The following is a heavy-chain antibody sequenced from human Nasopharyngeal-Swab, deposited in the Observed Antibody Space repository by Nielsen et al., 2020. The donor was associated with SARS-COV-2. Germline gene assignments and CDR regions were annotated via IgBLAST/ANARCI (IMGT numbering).Heavy chain of an antibody. J-gene: IGHJ6*03. CDR3: ARNDNGLVIWYYYYMDV. V-gene: IGHV3-23*03. CDR1: GFNFRHYA. Sequence: GGFLRLSCTASGFNFRHYAMSWVRLAPGKGLEWVSGIGTGGGRADYADSVKGRFTISRDNSKNTLYLQLNSLRVEDTAVYYCARNDNGLVIWYYYYMDVWGKGTTVTVTS. CDR2: IGTGGGRA. D-gene: IGHD4/OR15-4a*01.